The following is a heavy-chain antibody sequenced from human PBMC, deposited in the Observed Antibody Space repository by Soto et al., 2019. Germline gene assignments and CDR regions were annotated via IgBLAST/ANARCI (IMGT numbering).Heavy chain of an antibody. CDR1: GYTFTSYA. D-gene: IGHD2-15*01. CDR2: INAGNGNT. V-gene: IGHV1-3*01. J-gene: IGHJ4*02. Sequence: ASVKVSCKASGYTFTSYAMHWVRQAPGQRLEWMGWINAGNGNTKYSQKFQGRVTITRDTSANTAYMELSSLRSEDTAVYYCARYCSGGSCPETDYWGQGTLVTVSS. CDR3: ARYCSGGSCPETDY.